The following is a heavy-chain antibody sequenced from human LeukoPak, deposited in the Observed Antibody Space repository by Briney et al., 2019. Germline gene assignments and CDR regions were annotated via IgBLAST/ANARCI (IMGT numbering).Heavy chain of an antibody. CDR3: AKEIVVVTTPYYYGMDV. D-gene: IGHD3-22*01. CDR1: GFTFSSYG. J-gene: IGHJ6*02. V-gene: IGHV3-30*18. Sequence: GGSLRFSCAASGFTFSSYGMHWVRQAPGKGLEWVAVISYDGSNKYYADSVKGRFTISRDNSKNTLYLQMNSLRAEDTAVYYCAKEIVVVTTPYYYGMDVWGQGTTVTVSS. CDR2: ISYDGSNK.